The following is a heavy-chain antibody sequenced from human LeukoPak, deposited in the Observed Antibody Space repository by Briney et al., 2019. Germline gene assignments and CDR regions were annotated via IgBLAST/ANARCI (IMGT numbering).Heavy chain of an antibody. D-gene: IGHD1-14*01. CDR2: INTNGRTT. J-gene: IGHJ4*02. Sequence: GGSLRISCAASGFTFSSYVMSWVRQAPGKGLEWVSIINTNGRTTYYADSVKGRFTISRDNSKNTLYLQMNSLRVEDTAVYYCAKHPESGNFDYWGRGTLVTVSS. CDR3: AKHPESGNFDY. CDR1: GFTFSSYV. V-gene: IGHV3-23*05.